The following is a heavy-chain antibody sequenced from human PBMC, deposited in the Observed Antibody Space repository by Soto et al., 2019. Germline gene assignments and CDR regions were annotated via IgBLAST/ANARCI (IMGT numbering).Heavy chain of an antibody. CDR2: IIPIFGTA. V-gene: IGHV1-69*06. D-gene: IGHD4-4*01. CDR3: AGATKTTVYYYYGMDV. J-gene: IGHJ6*02. Sequence: GASVKVSCKASGGTFSSYAISWVRQALGQGLEWMGGIIPIFGTANYARKFQGRVTITADKSTSTAYMELGGLRSEDTAVYYCAGATKTTVYYYYGMDVWGQGTTVTVSS. CDR1: GGTFSSYA.